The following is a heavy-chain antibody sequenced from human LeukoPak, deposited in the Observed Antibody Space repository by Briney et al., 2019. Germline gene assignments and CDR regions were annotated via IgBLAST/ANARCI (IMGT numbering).Heavy chain of an antibody. CDR3: ARVGAGGTDY. CDR2: IYTSGST. J-gene: IGHJ4*02. V-gene: IGHV4-61*02. CDR1: GGSISSGSYY. D-gene: IGHD1-26*01. Sequence: PSQTLSLTCTVSGGSISSGSYYWSWIRQPAGKGLEWIGRIYTSGSTNYNPSLKSRVTISVDTSKNQFSLKLSSVTAADTAVYYCARVGAGGTDYWGQGTLVTVSS.